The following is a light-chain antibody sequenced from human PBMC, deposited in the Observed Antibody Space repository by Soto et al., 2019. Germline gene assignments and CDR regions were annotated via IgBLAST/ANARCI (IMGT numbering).Light chain of an antibody. V-gene: IGLV2-23*01. J-gene: IGLJ2*01. CDR3: CAYAGSSTVV. CDR1: SSDVGSYNL. CDR2: EGS. Sequence: ALTQPASVSGSPGQSITISCTGTSSDVGSYNLVSWYQQHPGKAPKLMIYEGSKRPSGVSNRFSGSKSGNTASLTISGLQAEDEADYYCCAYAGSSTVVFGGGTQLTVL.